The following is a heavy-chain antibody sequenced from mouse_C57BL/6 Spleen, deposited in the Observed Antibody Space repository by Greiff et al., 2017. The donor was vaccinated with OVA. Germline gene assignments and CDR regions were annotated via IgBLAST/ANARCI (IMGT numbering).Heavy chain of an antibody. CDR3: ARGQLRLRYYYAMDY. Sequence: EVMLVESGGGLVKPGGSLKLSCAASGFTFSSYAMSWVRQTPEKRLEWVATISDGGSYTYYPDNVKGRFTISRDNAKNNLYLQMSHLKSEDTAMYYCARGQLRLRYYYAMDYWGQGTSVTVSS. CDR1: GFTFSSYA. D-gene: IGHD3-2*02. J-gene: IGHJ4*01. CDR2: ISDGGSYT. V-gene: IGHV5-4*03.